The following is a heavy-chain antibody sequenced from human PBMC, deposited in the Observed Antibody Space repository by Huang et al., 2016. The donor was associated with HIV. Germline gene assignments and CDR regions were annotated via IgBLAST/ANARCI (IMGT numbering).Heavy chain of an antibody. V-gene: IGHV4-30-4*01. CDR3: ARTLWRVSFDY. D-gene: IGHD2-8*01. J-gene: IGHJ4*02. CDR2: IYYSGST. Sequence: QVQLQESGPGLVKPSQTLSLTCSVSGGSINSGTYYWSGIRQPPGKGLWWIGSIYYSGSTFYKPSLESRVTMSVETSKNQFSLNMRSVTAADTAVYYCARTLWRVSFDYWGQGTPVTVSS. CDR1: GGSINSGTYY.